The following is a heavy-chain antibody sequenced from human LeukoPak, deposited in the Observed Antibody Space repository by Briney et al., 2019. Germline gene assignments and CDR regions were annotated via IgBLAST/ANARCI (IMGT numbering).Heavy chain of an antibody. CDR1: GGSFSGYY. Sequence: PSETLSLTCAVYGGSFSGYYWSWIRQPPGKGLEWIGEINHSGSTNYNPSLKSRVTISVDTSKNQFSLKLSSVTAADTAVYYCARGLLLRYFDWLSWFDPWGQGTLVTVSS. CDR2: INHSGST. J-gene: IGHJ5*02. V-gene: IGHV4-34*01. D-gene: IGHD3-9*01. CDR3: ARGLLLRYFDWLSWFDP.